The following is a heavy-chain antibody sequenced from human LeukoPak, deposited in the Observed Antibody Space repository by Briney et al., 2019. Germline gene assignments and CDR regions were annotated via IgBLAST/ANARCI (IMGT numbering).Heavy chain of an antibody. V-gene: IGHV1-2*02. CDR2: INPNSGGT. CDR1: GYTFTDYY. CDR3: ARNTINWFEP. D-gene: IGHD5-24*01. J-gene: IGHJ5*02. Sequence: ASVKVSCKASGYTFTDYYMHWVRQAPGQGLEWMGWINPNSGGTNYAQKFQGRGSMTRDTSISTAYMELSRLRSDDTDVYYCARNTINWFEPWGQGVLVTVSS.